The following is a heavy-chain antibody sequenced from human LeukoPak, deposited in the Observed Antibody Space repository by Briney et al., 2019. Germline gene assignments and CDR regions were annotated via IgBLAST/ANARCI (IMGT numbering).Heavy chain of an antibody. CDR2: INPNSGGT. D-gene: IGHD4-23*01. V-gene: IGHV1-2*02. J-gene: IGHJ4*02. CDR3: ARDPGYGGNLDY. CDR1: GYTFTGYY. Sequence: ASVKVSCKASGYTFTGYYMHWVRQAPGQGLEGMGWINPNSGGTNYAQKFQGRVTMTRDTSISTAYMELSRLRSDDTAVYYCARDPGYGGNLDYWGQGTLVTVSS.